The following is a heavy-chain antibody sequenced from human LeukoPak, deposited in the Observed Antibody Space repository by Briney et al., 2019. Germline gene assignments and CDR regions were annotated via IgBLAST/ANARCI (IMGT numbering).Heavy chain of an antibody. CDR1: GYTFTSYG. D-gene: IGHD2-2*01. Sequence: ASVKVSCKASGYTFTSYGISWVRQAPGQGLEWMGWISAYNGNTNYAQKLQGRVTMTTDTSTSTAYMELRSLRSDDPAVYYCARAFGVVVPAAISGWFDPWGQGTLVTVSS. CDR3: ARAFGVVVPAAISGWFDP. J-gene: IGHJ5*02. CDR2: ISAYNGNT. V-gene: IGHV1-18*04.